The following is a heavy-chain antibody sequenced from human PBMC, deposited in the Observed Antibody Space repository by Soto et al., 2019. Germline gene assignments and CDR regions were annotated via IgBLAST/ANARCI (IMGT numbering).Heavy chain of an antibody. V-gene: IGHV1-69*13. CDR3: AKVKYDSSGYYRNFDY. CDR1: GGTFSSYA. Sequence: SVKVSGKASGGTFSSYAISWVRQAPGQGLEWVGGIIPRFGTANYAQKFQGRVTITADESTSTAYMELSSLRSEDTAMYYCAKVKYDSSGYYRNFDYWGQGTLVTVSS. CDR2: IIPRFGTA. J-gene: IGHJ4*02. D-gene: IGHD3-22*01.